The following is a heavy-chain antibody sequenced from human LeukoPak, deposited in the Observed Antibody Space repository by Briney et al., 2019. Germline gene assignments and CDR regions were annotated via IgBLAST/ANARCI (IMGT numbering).Heavy chain of an antibody. D-gene: IGHD3-3*01. CDR1: GFTFSTFA. V-gene: IGHV3-23*01. Sequence: GGSLRLSCAASGFTFSTFAMIWVRQPPGKGLEWVSSIFPSGGEIHYADSVRGRFTISRDNSKSTLSLQMNSLRAEDTAVYYCAKGATLRFLEWLLDAFDIWGQGTMVTVSS. J-gene: IGHJ3*02. CDR2: IFPSGGEI. CDR3: AKGATLRFLEWLLDAFDI.